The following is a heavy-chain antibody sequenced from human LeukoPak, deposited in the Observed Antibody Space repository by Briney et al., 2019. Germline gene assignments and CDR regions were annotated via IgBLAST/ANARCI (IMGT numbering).Heavy chain of an antibody. V-gene: IGHV4-59*11. CDR2: GST. J-gene: IGHJ3*02. D-gene: IGHD2-15*01. CDR1: GVSISSHC. Sequence: SETLSLTCTVSGVSISSHCWSWIRQPPRKGLEWIGGSTNHNPSLKSRVTISVDTSKNQFSLKLSSVTAADTAVYYCARGVDCSDFAFDIWGQGTMVTASP. CDR3: ARGVDCSDFAFDI.